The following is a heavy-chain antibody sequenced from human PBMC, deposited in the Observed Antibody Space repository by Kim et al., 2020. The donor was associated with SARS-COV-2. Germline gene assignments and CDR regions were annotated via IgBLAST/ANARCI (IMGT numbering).Heavy chain of an antibody. CDR3: AKDRNFYGSGTSNWFDP. J-gene: IGHJ5*02. V-gene: IGHV3-23*01. D-gene: IGHD3-10*01. Sequence: KGRFTISRDHAKNTLYLQMNSLRVEDTAVYYCAKDRNFYGSGTSNWFDPWGQGTLVTVSS.